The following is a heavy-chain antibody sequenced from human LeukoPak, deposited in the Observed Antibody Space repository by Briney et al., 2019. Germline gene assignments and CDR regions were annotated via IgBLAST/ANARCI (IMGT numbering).Heavy chain of an antibody. V-gene: IGHV3-7*01. Sequence: GGSLRLSCAASGFTFSNYWISWVRQAPGKGLEWVANIKQDGGEKFYVDSVKGRFTISRDNAKNSVDLQMNSLRAEDTAVYYCASSVVVVAAPFDYWGQGTLVTVSS. CDR1: GFTFSNYW. D-gene: IGHD2-15*01. CDR2: IKQDGGEK. J-gene: IGHJ4*02. CDR3: ASSVVVVAAPFDY.